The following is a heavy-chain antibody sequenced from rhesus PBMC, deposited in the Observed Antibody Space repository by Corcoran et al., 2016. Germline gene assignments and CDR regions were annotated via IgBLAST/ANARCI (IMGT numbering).Heavy chain of an antibody. CDR3: ARDLDY. V-gene: IGHV1-138*01. J-gene: IGHJ4*01. Sequence: QVQLVQSGAEVTKPGSSVNVSCQASGSTFTDSSMHCVQQAPGQGLEGMGEINPKTGGINYAQKFQGRVTMTRETSTSTAYMELSSLRSEDTAVYYCARDLDYWGQGVLVTVSS. CDR2: INPKTGGI. CDR1: GSTFTDSS.